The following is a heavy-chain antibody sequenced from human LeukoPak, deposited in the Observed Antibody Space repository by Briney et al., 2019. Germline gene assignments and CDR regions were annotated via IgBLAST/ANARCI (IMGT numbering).Heavy chain of an antibody. Sequence: GGSLRVSCAASGFTFSSYSMNWVRQARGKGLEWVSSISSSSSYIYYADSVKGRFTISRDNAKNSLYLQMNSLRAEDTAVYYCARDRGSSDDLDYWGQGTLVTVSS. CDR1: GFTFSSYS. J-gene: IGHJ4*02. V-gene: IGHV3-21*01. D-gene: IGHD6-6*01. CDR3: ARDRGSSDDLDY. CDR2: ISSSSSYI.